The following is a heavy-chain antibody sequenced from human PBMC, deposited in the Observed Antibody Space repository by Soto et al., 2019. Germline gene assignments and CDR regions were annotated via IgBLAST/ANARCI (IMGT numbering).Heavy chain of an antibody. Sequence: SETLSLTCTVSGGSISSGGYYWSWIRQHPGKGLEWIGYIYYSGSTYYNPSLKSRVTISVDTSKNQFSLKLSSVTAADTAVYYCARDFGFYFDYWGQGTLVTVSS. CDR3: ARDFGFYFDY. CDR2: IYYSGST. J-gene: IGHJ4*02. D-gene: IGHD3-3*01. CDR1: GGSISSGGYY. V-gene: IGHV4-31*03.